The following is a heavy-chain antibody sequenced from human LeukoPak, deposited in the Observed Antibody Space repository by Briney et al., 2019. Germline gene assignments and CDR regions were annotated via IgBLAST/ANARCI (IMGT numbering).Heavy chain of an antibody. CDR3: ARDRGWNALDC. CDR1: GFTFSSYW. Sequence: GGSLRLSCAASGFTFSSYWMHWVRQAPGKGLVWVSRIDRDGSNTNYADSVKGRFTISRDNAKNTLHLQMNSLRAEDTAVYYCARDRGWNALDCCGQGTLVTVSS. J-gene: IGHJ4*02. D-gene: IGHD1-1*01. CDR2: IDRDGSNT. V-gene: IGHV3-74*01.